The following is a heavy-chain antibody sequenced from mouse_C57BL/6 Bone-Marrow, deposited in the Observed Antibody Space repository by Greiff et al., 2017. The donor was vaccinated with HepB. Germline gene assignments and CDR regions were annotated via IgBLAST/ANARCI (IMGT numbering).Heavy chain of an antibody. J-gene: IGHJ1*03. CDR2: IDPEDGET. Sequence: VQLKESGAELVKPGASVKLSCTASGFNIKDYYMHWVRQRTEQGLEWIGRIDPEDGETKYAPKFQGKATITADTSSNTAYLQLSSLTSEDTAVYYCARETYYSNYSWYFDVWGTGTTVTVSS. CDR1: GFNIKDYY. V-gene: IGHV14-2*01. D-gene: IGHD2-5*01. CDR3: ARETYYSNYSWYFDV.